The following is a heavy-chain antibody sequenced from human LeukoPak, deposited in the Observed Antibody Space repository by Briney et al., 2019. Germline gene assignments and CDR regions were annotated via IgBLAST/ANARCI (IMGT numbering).Heavy chain of an antibody. V-gene: IGHV4-38-2*02. J-gene: IGHJ4*02. CDR3: AKAPGHTTPLPGASTRAYYLDS. CDR1: GFTFGDYA. CDR2: IYNTGST. D-gene: IGHD1-1*01. Sequence: GSLRLSCTASGFTFGDYAMSWIRQPPGKGLEWIGSIYNTGSTYYNPSLKSRVTISVDSSKNQFSLILNSVTAADTAVYYCAKAPGHTTPLPGASTRAYYLDSWGQGTLVTVSS.